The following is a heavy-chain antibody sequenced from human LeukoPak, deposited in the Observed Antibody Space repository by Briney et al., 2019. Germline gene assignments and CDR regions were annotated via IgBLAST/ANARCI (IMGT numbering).Heavy chain of an antibody. Sequence: GSSVKVSCKASGCTFSDYVITWVRQAPGQGLEWMGRIIPIFGTANYAQKFQGGVTITADKSTSTAYMELSSLRSEDTAVYYCASFSGGSGSSSLYYFDYWGQGTLVTVSS. CDR3: ASFSGGSGSSSLYYFDY. D-gene: IGHD3-10*01. CDR2: IIPIFGTA. V-gene: IGHV1-69*06. CDR1: GCTFSDYV. J-gene: IGHJ4*02.